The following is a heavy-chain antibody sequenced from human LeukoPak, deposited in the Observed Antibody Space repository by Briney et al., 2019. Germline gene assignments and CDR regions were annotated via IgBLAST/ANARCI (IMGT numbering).Heavy chain of an antibody. D-gene: IGHD5-18*01. V-gene: IGHV1-46*01. Sequence: GASVKVSCKASGYTFTGYYMHWVRQAPGQGLEWMGIINPSGGSTSYAQKFQGRVTMTRDMSTSTVYMELSSLRSEDTAVYYCAREPRVDTTFDYWGQGTLVTVSS. CDR3: AREPRVDTTFDY. CDR2: INPSGGST. J-gene: IGHJ4*02. CDR1: GYTFTGYY.